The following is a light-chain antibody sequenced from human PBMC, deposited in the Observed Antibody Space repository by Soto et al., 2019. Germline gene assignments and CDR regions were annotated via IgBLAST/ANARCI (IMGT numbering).Light chain of an antibody. Sequence: RVTSTGRATQGVSTWLSWDQQKKGKAHNLLIYTASSLQSGVPSRFSGRRSGTAFSLTINSLQPEDGATDYCQQAANFPITFGQGTRLDNK. CDR3: QQAANFPIT. J-gene: IGKJ5*01. CDR2: TAS. V-gene: IGKV1-12*01. CDR1: QGVSTW.